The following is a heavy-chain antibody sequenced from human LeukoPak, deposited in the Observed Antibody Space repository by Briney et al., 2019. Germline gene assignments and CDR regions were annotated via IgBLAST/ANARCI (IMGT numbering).Heavy chain of an antibody. CDR3: ARALTIVPAAMRAYWYFDL. CDR2: INHSGST. V-gene: IGHV4-34*01. D-gene: IGHD2-2*01. J-gene: IGHJ2*01. Sequence: NPSETLSLTCAVYGGSFSGYYWSWIRQPPGKGPEWIGEINHSGSTNYNPSLKSRVTISVDTSKNQFSLKLSSVTAADTAVYYCARALTIVPAAMRAYWYFDLWGRGTLVTVSS. CDR1: GGSFSGYY.